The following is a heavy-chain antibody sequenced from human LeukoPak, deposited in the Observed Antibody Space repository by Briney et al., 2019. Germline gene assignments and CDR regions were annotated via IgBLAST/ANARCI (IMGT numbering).Heavy chain of an antibody. V-gene: IGHV3-74*01. CDR2: INRNGRRT. CDR1: GFTFSTYW. J-gene: IGHJ5*02. Sequence: GGSLRLSCAASGFTFSTYWMHWVRQVSGKGLVGASRINRNGRRTNYADSVKGRFTISRDNSKNTLYLQMNSLRAEDTAVYYCAKLCPYYGSGSWGWGWFDPWGQGTLVTVSS. D-gene: IGHD3-10*01. CDR3: AKLCPYYGSGSWGWGWFDP.